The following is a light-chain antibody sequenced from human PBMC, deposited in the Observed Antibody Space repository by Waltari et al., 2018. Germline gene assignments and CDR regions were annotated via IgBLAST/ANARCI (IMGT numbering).Light chain of an antibody. V-gene: IGKV1-8*01. Sequence: AIRLTQSPSSLSASTGDIVPITCRANQSVSTYLAWYQQKPGKAPKLLIYAASTLQRGVPSRFSGSGSGTDFTLTISCLQSEDFATYYCQQYYDYLRTFGPGTKVEIK. CDR1: QSVSTY. CDR2: AAS. CDR3: QQYYDYLRT. J-gene: IGKJ1*01.